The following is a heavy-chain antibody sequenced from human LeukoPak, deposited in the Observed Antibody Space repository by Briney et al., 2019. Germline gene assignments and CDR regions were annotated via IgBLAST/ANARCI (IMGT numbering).Heavy chain of an antibody. D-gene: IGHD3-22*01. J-gene: IGHJ4*02. V-gene: IGHV3-21*01. CDR1: GFTFSDYS. CDR3: ARLRSNSDRSHFFYYYDH. Sequence: PGGSLRLSCAASGFTFSDYSMSWVRQAPGKGLEWVASVNSGSSYIYYADSMRGRFTISRDNAKNSLFLQMNSLRAEDTAVYYCARLRSNSDRSHFFYYYDHWGQGTLVTVSS. CDR2: VNSGSSYI.